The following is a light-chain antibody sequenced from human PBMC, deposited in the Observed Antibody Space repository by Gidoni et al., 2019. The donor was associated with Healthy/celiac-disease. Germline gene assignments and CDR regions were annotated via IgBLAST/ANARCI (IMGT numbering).Light chain of an antibody. V-gene: IGKV1-33*01. CDR1: QDISNY. J-gene: IGKJ2*01. CDR2: DAS. Sequence: DIQMTQSPSSLSASVGDRVTITCQASQDISNYLNWYQQKPGKAPKLLIYDASNLETGVPARFRGSGTGTDFTFTISSLRPKDIATYYCQQYDNLPRGNTFGQGTKLEIK. CDR3: QQYDNLPRGNT.